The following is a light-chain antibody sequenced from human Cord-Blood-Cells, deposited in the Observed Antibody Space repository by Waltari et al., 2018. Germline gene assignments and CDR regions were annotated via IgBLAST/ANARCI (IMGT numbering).Light chain of an antibody. CDR1: QSVRSY. J-gene: IGKJ4*01. V-gene: IGKV3-11*01. CDR3: QQRSNWPLT. Sequence: EIVFTQSPATLSLSPGERATPSCRASQSVRSYLAWYQQKPGQTPRLRIYDTSNRATGIPARFSGSGSGTDFTVTISSLEPEDFAVYFCQQRSNWPLTFGGGTKVGIK. CDR2: DTS.